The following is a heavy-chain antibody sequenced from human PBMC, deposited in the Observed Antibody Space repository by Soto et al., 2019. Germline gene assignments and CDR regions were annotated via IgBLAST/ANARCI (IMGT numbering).Heavy chain of an antibody. V-gene: IGHV3-21*01. CDR3: ASLVYFGYDY. CDR1: GFTFSSYT. D-gene: IGHD3-3*01. J-gene: IGHJ4*02. CDR2: ISSSRSYI. Sequence: EVQLVESGGCLVKPGGSLRLSCAASGFTFSSYTMNWVRQAPGKGLEWVSSISSSRSYIYYADSVKGRFTISRDNAKNSLYLQMNSLRAEDTAVYYCASLVYFGYDYWGQGTLVTVSS.